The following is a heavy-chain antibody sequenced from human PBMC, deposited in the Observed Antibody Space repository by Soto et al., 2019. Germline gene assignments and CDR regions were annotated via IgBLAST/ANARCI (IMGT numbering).Heavy chain of an antibody. D-gene: IGHD1-26*01. V-gene: IGHV3-30*18. J-gene: IGHJ4*02. CDR2: ISYDGSNK. CDR1: GFTFSSYG. Sequence: GGSLRLSCAASGFTFSSYGMHWVRQAPGKGLEWVAVISYDGSNKYYADSVKGRFTISRDNSKNTLYLQMNSLRAEDTAVYYCAKVVGAIDYWGQGTLVTVSS. CDR3: AKVVGAIDY.